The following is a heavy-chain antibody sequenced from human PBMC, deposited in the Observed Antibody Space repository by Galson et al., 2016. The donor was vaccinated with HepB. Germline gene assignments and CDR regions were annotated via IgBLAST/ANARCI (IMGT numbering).Heavy chain of an antibody. V-gene: IGHV3-21*01. CDR3: VREQYPTDAFDI. D-gene: IGHD2/OR15-2a*01. J-gene: IGHJ3*02. CDR2: INFSSGYI. Sequence: SLRLSCAASGFSFSDSSMNWVRQAPGKGPEWVSSINFSSGYIHYADSVRGRFTISRDNARNSLYLQMNSLRAEDTAVYDCVREQYPTDAFDIWGPGTMVIVSS. CDR1: GFSFSDSS.